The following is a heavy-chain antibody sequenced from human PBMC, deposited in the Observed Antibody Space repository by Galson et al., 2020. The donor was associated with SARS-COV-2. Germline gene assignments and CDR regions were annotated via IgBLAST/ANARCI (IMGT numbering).Heavy chain of an antibody. D-gene: IGHD3-10*01. Sequence: ASVKVSCKASGYTFTSHYLHWVRQAPGQGLAWMGIINPSSDSTTYAQKFLGRVSMTRDTSTSTVYMEMSSLTSEDTAVYFCARGVSLMVRGILGGFDFWGQGTLVTVSS. CDR2: INPSSDST. J-gene: IGHJ4*02. CDR1: GYTFTSHY. V-gene: IGHV1-46*01. CDR3: ARGVSLMVRGILGGFDF.